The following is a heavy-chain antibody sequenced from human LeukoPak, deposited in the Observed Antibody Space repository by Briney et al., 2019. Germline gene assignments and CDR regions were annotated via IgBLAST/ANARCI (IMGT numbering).Heavy chain of an antibody. CDR3: TRVTLDY. Sequence: PGGSLRLSCTASGFTFGDYAMSWVRQAPGKGLEWVGFIRGKAYGGATEYAASVKGRFTISRDDSKSITYLQMHSLKIEDTAVSYCTRVTLDYWGHGTRVTVFS. CDR1: GFTFGDYA. J-gene: IGHJ4*01. CDR2: IRGKAYGGAT. V-gene: IGHV3-49*04.